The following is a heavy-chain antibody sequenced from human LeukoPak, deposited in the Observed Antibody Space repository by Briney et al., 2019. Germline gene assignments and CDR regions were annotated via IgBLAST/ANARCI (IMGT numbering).Heavy chain of an antibody. CDR3: ARVGEGAAKD. CDR2: IIPIFGTA. Sequence: SVNVSCKASGGTFSSYAISWVRQAPGQGLEWMGGIIPIFGTANYAQKFQGRVTITADESTSTAYMELSSLRSEDTAVYYCARVGEGAAKDWGQGTLVTVSS. CDR1: GGTFSSYA. V-gene: IGHV1-69*13. J-gene: IGHJ4*02. D-gene: IGHD1-26*01.